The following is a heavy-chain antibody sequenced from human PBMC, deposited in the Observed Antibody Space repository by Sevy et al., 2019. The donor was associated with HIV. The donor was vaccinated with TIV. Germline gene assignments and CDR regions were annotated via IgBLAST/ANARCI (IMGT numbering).Heavy chain of an antibody. CDR3: SRDLPSGWWGGVDY. D-gene: IGHD6-19*01. CDR2: ISYDGSNK. Sequence: GGSLRLSCAASGFTFSNYTIHWVRQAPGKGLEWVAVISYDGSNKYYAHSVEGRFTVSRDNSKNTLYLQMNSLRAEDTAVYYCSRDLPSGWWGGVDYWGQGTLVTVSS. CDR1: GFTFSNYT. J-gene: IGHJ4*02. V-gene: IGHV3-30-3*01.